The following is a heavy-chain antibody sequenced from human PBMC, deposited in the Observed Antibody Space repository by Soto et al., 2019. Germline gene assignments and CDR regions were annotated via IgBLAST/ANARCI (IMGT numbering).Heavy chain of an antibody. V-gene: IGHV4-39*01. J-gene: IGHJ6*02. CDR2: IYYSGST. D-gene: IGHD3-3*01. CDR1: GGSISSSSYY. CDR3: ASGSEWSSYYYYGMDV. Sequence: SETLSLTCTVSGGSISSSSYYWGWIRQPPGKGLEWIGSIYYSGSTYYNPSLKSRVTISVDTSKNQFSLKLSSVTAADTAVYYCASGSEWSSYYYYGMDVWGQGTTVTVSS.